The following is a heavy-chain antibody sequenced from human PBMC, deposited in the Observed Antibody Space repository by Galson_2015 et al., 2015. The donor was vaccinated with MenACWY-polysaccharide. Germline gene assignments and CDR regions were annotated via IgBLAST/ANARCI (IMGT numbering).Heavy chain of an antibody. V-gene: IGHV3-30*18. CDR3: AKDMTPVPGGDDPISHYYYYYAMDV. J-gene: IGHJ6*02. D-gene: IGHD4-11*01. CDR2: ISYDGRSQ. Sequence: SLRLSCAASGFSFGSYGMHWVRQAPGKGLEWVAVISYDGRSQEYADSVKGRFTISRDSSKNTLYLQMNSLRAEDTAVYYCAKDMTPVPGGDDPISHYYYYYAMDVWGQGTTVTVSS. CDR1: GFSFGSYG.